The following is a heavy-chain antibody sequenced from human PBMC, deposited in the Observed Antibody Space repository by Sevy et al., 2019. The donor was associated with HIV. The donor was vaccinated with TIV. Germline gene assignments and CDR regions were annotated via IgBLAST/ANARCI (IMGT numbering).Heavy chain of an antibody. CDR1: GYTFTSYY. Sequence: ASVKVSCKASGYTFTSYYMHWVRQAPGQGLEWMGIINPSDGSTSYAQKFQGRVTMTRDTSTSTVYMELNSLRSEDTAVYYCATDHTVIGSSWYGAFDIWGQGTMVTISS. V-gene: IGHV1-46*01. CDR2: INPSDGST. CDR3: ATDHTVIGSSWYGAFDI. J-gene: IGHJ3*02. D-gene: IGHD6-13*01.